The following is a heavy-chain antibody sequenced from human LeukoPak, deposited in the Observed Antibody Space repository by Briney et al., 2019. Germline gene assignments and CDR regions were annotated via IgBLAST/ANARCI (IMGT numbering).Heavy chain of an antibody. Sequence: SGTLSLTCAVSGGSMSSSNWYSWVRQPPGKGLEWIGEIYHSGSTNYNPSLKSQVTISVDKSKTQFSLRLSPVTAADTAVYYCARFGSRIGTGGSFGFDYWGQGTLVLVSS. CDR2: IYHSGST. CDR3: ARFGSRIGTGGSFGFDY. J-gene: IGHJ4*02. D-gene: IGHD1-14*01. V-gene: IGHV4-4*02. CDR1: GGSMSSSNW.